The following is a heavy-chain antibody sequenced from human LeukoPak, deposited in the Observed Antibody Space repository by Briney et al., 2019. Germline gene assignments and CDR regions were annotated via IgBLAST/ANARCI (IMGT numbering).Heavy chain of an antibody. CDR1: GGSISSTTYY. Sequence: SQTLSLTCTVSGGSISSTTYYWSWVRQHPGKGLECIGYIYTSGITNYNPSLKSRVTISVDTSKNQFSLKLSSVTAADTAVYYCARQGGYSSPFSVWGEGTTVTVSS. CDR2: IYTSGIT. D-gene: IGHD6-19*01. CDR3: ARQGGYSSPFSV. V-gene: IGHV4-61*09. J-gene: IGHJ6*04.